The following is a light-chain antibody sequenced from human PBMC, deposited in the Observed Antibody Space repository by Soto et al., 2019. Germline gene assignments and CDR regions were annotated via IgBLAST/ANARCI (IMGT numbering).Light chain of an antibody. CDR3: QMYSSSPRT. J-gene: IGKJ1*01. Sequence: DIQMTQSPATLSSSVGDRVTITCRASQGISNYLAWYQQKPGKDPKLLIYAASTLQTGVPSRFSGSGSGTDFTLTISRLQPEDVATYYCQMYSSSPRTFGQGTKVEIK. CDR2: AAS. V-gene: IGKV1-27*01. CDR1: QGISNY.